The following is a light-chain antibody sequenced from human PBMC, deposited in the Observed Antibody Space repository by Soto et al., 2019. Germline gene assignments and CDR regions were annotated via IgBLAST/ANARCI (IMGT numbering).Light chain of an antibody. J-gene: IGLJ3*02. CDR1: NSNIGSNT. CDR3: AAWDGSLNGWV. V-gene: IGLV1-44*01. Sequence: QAVVTQAPSASGTPGQRVTISCSGSNSNIGSNTVSRYQQVPGTAPKVLIYNNDQRPSGVPDRLSGSKSGTSASLAIGGLQSEDEADYYCAAWDGSLNGWVFGGGTQLTVL. CDR2: NND.